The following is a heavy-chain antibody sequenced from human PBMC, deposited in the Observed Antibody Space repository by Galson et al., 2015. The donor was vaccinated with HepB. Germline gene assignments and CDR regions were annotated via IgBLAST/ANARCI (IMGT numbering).Heavy chain of an antibody. J-gene: IGHJ4*02. CDR3: ARHKDYGDYYFDY. D-gene: IGHD4-17*01. CDR1: GGSISSSSYY. Sequence: SETLSLTCTASGGSISSSSYYWGWIRQPPGKGLEWIGSIYYSGSTYYNPSLKSRVTISVDTSKNQFSLKLSSVTAADTAVYYCARHKDYGDYYFDYWGQGTLVTVSS. V-gene: IGHV4-39*01. CDR2: IYYSGST.